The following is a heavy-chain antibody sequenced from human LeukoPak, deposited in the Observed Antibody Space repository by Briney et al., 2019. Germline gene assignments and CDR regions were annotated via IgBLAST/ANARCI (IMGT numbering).Heavy chain of an antibody. CDR2: IRSKANSYAT. CDR1: GFTFSGSA. CDR3: TRRALNYYDSSGGDY. D-gene: IGHD3-22*01. Sequence: GGSLRLSCAASGFTFSGSAMHWVRQASGKGLEWVGRIRSKANSYATAYAASVKGRLTISRDDSKNTAYLQMNSLKTEDTAVYYCTRRALNYYDSSGGDYWGQGTLVTVSS. J-gene: IGHJ4*02. V-gene: IGHV3-73*01.